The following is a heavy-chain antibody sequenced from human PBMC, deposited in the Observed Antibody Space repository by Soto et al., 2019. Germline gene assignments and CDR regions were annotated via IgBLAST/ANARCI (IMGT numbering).Heavy chain of an antibody. CDR1: RFIFSDYG. CDR3: AKGIHNYGYYFDY. Sequence: PGGSLRLSCAASRFIFSDYGMSWVRQAPGKGLEWVSVISANGDGTYYADSVKGRFTISRDNSDNTLYLTMDNLRAADSAIYYCAKGIHNYGYYFDYWGQGTLVTVSS. V-gene: IGHV3-23*01. J-gene: IGHJ4*02. CDR2: ISANGDGT. D-gene: IGHD5-18*01.